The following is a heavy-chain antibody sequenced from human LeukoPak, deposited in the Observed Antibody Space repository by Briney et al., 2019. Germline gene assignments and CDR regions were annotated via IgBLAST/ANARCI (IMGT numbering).Heavy chain of an antibody. V-gene: IGHV4-59*08. CDR3: ARVASQYYYDSSGYVDVDY. J-gene: IGHJ4*02. CDR1: GGSISSYY. Sequence: SETLSLTCTVSGGSISSYYWSWIRQPPGKGLEWIGYIYYSGSTNYNPSLKSRVTISVDTSKNQFSLKLSSVTAADTAVYYCARVASQYYYDSSGYVDVDYWGQGTLVTVSS. CDR2: IYYSGST. D-gene: IGHD3-22*01.